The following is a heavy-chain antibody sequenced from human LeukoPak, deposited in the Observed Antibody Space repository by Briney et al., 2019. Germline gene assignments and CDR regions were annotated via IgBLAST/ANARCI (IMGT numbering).Heavy chain of an antibody. D-gene: IGHD3-22*01. CDR2: IYYSGST. CDR1: GGSISSYY. CDR3: ARLYYDSSGYYYFDY. Sequence: PSETLSLTCTVSGGSISSYYRSWIRQPPGKGLEWIGYIYYSGSTNYNPSLKSRVTISVDTSKKQFSLKLSSVTAADTAVYYCARLYYDSSGYYYFDYWGQGTLVTVSS. V-gene: IGHV4-59*08. J-gene: IGHJ4*02.